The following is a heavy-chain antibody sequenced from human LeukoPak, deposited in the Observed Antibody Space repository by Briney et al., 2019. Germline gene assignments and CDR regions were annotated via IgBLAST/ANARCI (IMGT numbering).Heavy chain of an antibody. CDR3: ARDPYSGRYGDYYYYYMDV. CDR2: IGTAGDT. J-gene: IGHJ6*03. Sequence: GGSLRLSCAASGFTFTNYGMHWVRQAIGKGLEWVSGIGTAGDTYYPGSVKGRFTISRENAKNSMYLQMNSLRAGDTAVYYCARDPYSGRYGDYYYYYMDVWGKGTTVTISS. V-gene: IGHV3-13*01. D-gene: IGHD1-26*01. CDR1: GFTFTNYG.